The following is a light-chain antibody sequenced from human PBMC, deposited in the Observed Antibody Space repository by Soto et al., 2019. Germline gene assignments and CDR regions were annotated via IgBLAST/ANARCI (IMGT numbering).Light chain of an antibody. CDR2: KAS. V-gene: IGKV1-5*03. CDR3: QQDNSYPGT. J-gene: IGKJ1*01. CDR1: QSISSW. Sequence: DIQMTQSPSTLSASVGDRVIITCRASQSISSWLAWYQQKPGKAPKLLIYKASSLESGVPSRFSGSGSGTEFTLTISSLQPDDFATYYCQQDNSYPGTFGQGNKVYIK.